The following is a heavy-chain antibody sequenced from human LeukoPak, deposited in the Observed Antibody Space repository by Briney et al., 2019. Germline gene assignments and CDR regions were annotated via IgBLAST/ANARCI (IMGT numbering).Heavy chain of an antibody. V-gene: IGHV3-21*01. D-gene: IGHD3-22*01. J-gene: IGHJ3*02. CDR2: ISSSSSYI. CDR3: ARGLVVNSFDI. Sequence: CVSSISSSSSYIYYAASVKGPFTISRDNAKNSLYLQMTSLRAEATAVYYCARGLVVNSFDIWGQGTMVTVSS.